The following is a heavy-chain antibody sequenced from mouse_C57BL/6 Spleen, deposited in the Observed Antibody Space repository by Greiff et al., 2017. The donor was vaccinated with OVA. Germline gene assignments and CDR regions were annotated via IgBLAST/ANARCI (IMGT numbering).Heavy chain of an antibody. CDR2: IHPNSGST. V-gene: IGHV1-64*01. CDR1: GYTFTSYW. CDR3: ARQGYGYDVGYFDY. D-gene: IGHD2-2*01. J-gene: IGHJ2*01. Sequence: VQLQQPGAELVKPGASVKFSCKASGYTFTSYWMHWVKQRPGQGLEWIGMIHPNSGSTNYNEKFKSKATLTVDKSSSTAYMQLSSLTSEDSAVYYCARQGYGYDVGYFDYWGQGTTLTVSS.